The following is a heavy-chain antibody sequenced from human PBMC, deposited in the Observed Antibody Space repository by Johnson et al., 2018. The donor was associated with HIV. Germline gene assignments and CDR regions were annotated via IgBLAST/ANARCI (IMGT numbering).Heavy chain of an antibody. D-gene: IGHD6-13*01. Sequence: QVQLVESGGGVVQPGRSLRLSCAASGFTFSSYAMHWVRQAPGKGLAWVAVISYDGSNKYYADYVKGRFTISRDNSKNTLYLQMNSLRAEDTAVYYCARGLAADAFDIWGQGTMVTVSS. V-gene: IGHV3-30-3*01. CDR3: ARGLAADAFDI. J-gene: IGHJ3*02. CDR2: ISYDGSNK. CDR1: GFTFSSYA.